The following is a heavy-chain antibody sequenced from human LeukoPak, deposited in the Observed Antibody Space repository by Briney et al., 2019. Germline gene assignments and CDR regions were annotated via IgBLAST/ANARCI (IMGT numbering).Heavy chain of an antibody. CDR2: INPNTDDR. V-gene: IGHV1-8*03. CDR1: GYTFTSYH. D-gene: IGHD6-25*01. Sequence: ASMKVSCKASGYTFTSYHINWVRQAPGQGLEWMGWINPNTDDRGYAQKFQGRLIITSDTSISTAYMELGSPRSEDTAVYCARTTSFTASGYDYRGQGTLVTVSS. CDR3: ARTTSFTASGYDY. J-gene: IGHJ4*02.